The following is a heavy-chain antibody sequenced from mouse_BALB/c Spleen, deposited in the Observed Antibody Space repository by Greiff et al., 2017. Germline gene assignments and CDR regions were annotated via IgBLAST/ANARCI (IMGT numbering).Heavy chain of an antibody. D-gene: IGHD2-12*01. J-gene: IGHJ4*01. V-gene: IGHV5-4*02. CDR3: ARDRYEGNYYAMDY. Sequence: EVKVVESGGGLVKPGGSLKLSCAASGFTFSDYYMYWVRQTPEKRLEWVATISDGGSYTYYPDSVKGRFTISRDNAKNNLYLQMSSLKSEDTAMYYCARDRYEGNYYAMDYWGQGTSVTVSS. CDR1: GFTFSDYY. CDR2: ISDGGSYT.